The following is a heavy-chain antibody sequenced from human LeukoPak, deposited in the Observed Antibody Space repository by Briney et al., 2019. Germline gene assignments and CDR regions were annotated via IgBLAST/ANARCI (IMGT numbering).Heavy chain of an antibody. CDR2: INPDGSEK. J-gene: IGHJ4*02. Sequence: GGSLRLSCAASGFTFSSYSMNWVRQAPGKGLEWVANINPDGSEKNYVDSVRGRFTISRDTSRSTLYLQMNSLRAEDAAVYYRAKAPVTSCRGAFCYPFDYWGQGTLVTVSS. CDR3: AKAPVTSCRGAFCYPFDY. D-gene: IGHD2-15*01. V-gene: IGHV3-7*03. CDR1: GFTFSSYS.